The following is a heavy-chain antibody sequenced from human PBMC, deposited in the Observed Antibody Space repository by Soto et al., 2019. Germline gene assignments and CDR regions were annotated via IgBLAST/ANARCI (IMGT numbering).Heavy chain of an antibody. V-gene: IGHV1-2*02. J-gene: IGHJ6*02. D-gene: IGHD3-10*01. CDR1: GYTFTGYY. CDR3: ARSAYGSGSLETYYYYGMDV. Sequence: GASVKVSCKASGYTFTGYYMHWVRQAPGQGLEWMGWINPNSGGTNYAQKFQGRVTMTRDTSISTAYMELSRLRSDDTAVYYCARSAYGSGSLETYYYYGMDVWGQGTTVTVSS. CDR2: INPNSGGT.